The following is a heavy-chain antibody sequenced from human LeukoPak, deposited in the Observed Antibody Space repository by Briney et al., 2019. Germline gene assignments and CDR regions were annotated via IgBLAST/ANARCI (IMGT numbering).Heavy chain of an antibody. J-gene: IGHJ5*02. D-gene: IGHD2-21*02. CDR1: GGSISSSSYY. V-gene: IGHV4-39*07. CDR3: ARDSPHRDYNWFDP. Sequence: PSETLSLTCTVSGGSISSSSYYWGWIRQPPGKGLEWIGSIYYSGSTYYNPSLKSRVTISVDTSKNQFSLKLSSVTAADTAVYYCARDSPHRDYNWFDPWGQGTLVTVSS. CDR2: IYYSGST.